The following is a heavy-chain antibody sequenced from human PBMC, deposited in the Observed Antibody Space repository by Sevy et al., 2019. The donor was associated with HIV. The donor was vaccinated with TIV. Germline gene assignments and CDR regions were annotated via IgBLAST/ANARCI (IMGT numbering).Heavy chain of an antibody. Sequence: GGSLRLSCAASGFTFSNYAMSWVRQAPGKGLEWVSSISRSGGSTYYADSVKGRFTISRDNCKNTLYLQMNSLRAEDTAVYYCAKVDVVVPVADYGMDVWGQGTTVTVSS. CDR3: AKVDVVVPVADYGMDV. D-gene: IGHD2-2*01. V-gene: IGHV3-23*01. CDR1: GFTFSNYA. J-gene: IGHJ6*02. CDR2: ISRSGGST.